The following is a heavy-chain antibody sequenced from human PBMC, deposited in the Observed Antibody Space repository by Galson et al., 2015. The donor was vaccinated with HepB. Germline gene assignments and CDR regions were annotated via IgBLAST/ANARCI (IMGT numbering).Heavy chain of an antibody. Sequence: SVKVSCKASGYTFITYYMHWVRQAPGQGLEWMGIIRPSGDDGTTYAQKFQGRVTMTRDTSTSTVYMDLNSLRSEDTAVYYCLRLGDLSGYSSSWGQGTLVTVSS. J-gene: IGHJ4*02. CDR3: LRLGDLSGYSSS. V-gene: IGHV1-46*03. CDR1: GYTFITYY. CDR2: IRPSGDDGT. D-gene: IGHD6-13*01.